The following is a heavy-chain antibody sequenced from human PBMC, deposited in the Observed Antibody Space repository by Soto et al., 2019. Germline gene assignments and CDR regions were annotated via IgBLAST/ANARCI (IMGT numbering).Heavy chain of an antibody. CDR2: ISGSGDYT. V-gene: IGHV3-23*01. Sequence: LRLSCAASGFTFSNSAMSWVRQAPGKGLEWVSTISGSGDYTYYTDSVKGRFTISRDNSKSTLFLQMNSLRAEDTAVYYCAKDGNLYAWGQGILVTVSS. D-gene: IGHD2-15*01. CDR3: AKDGNLYA. J-gene: IGHJ5*02. CDR1: GFTFSNSA.